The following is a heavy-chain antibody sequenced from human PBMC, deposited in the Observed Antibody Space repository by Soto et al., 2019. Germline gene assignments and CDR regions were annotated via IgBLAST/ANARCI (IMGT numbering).Heavy chain of an antibody. CDR2: IIPIFGTA. J-gene: IGHJ4*02. CDR1: GGTFSSYA. CDR3: GRGCWRGSYVIGY. D-gene: IGHD1-26*01. V-gene: IGHV1-69*01. Sequence: QVQLVQSGAEVKKPGSSVKVSCKASGGTFSSYAISWVRQAPGQGLEWMGGIIPIFGTANYAQKFQGRVTITADEALSTVYMEVRSLSSGERAGEYCGRGCWRGSYVIGYWGQGTLVTVSS.